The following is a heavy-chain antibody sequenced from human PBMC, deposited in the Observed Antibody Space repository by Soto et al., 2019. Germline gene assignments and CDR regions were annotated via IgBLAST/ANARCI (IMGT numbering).Heavy chain of an antibody. Sequence: PWGSLSLSCAASGFTFSSYAMSWVRQAPGKGLEWVSSISGSGGGTYYADSVKGRFTFSRDNSKNTLYLQMNSLRAEDTAVYYCAKDPVGGTPYFDYGGQGTLVTVYS. V-gene: IGHV3-23*01. CDR1: GFTFSSYA. CDR2: ISGSGGGT. D-gene: IGHD1-26*01. J-gene: IGHJ4*02. CDR3: AKDPVGGTPYFDY.